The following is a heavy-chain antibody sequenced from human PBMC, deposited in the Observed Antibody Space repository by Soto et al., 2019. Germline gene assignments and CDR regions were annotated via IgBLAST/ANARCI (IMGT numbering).Heavy chain of an antibody. J-gene: IGHJ6*02. CDR1: GFTFSSYS. CDR2: ISSSSSTI. Sequence: EVQLVESGGGLVQPGGSLRLSCAASGFTFSSYSMNWVRQAPGKGLEWVSYISSSSSTIYYADSVKGRFTISRDNSKNTVFLQMNSLRAEDTAVYYCAKDLGYCSSTGCYDFFAMDVWGQGTTVTVSS. V-gene: IGHV3-48*01. CDR3: AKDLGYCSSTGCYDFFAMDV. D-gene: IGHD2-2*01.